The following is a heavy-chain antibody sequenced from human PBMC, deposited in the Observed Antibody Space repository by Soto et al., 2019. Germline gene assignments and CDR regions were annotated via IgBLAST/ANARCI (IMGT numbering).Heavy chain of an antibody. CDR1: GFSLSTSGMC. CDR2: IDWDDDK. D-gene: IGHD6-6*01. Sequence: SGPTLVNPTQTLTLTCTFSGFSLSTSGMCVSWIRQPPGKALEWLALIDWDDDKYYITSLKTRLTISKGTAKNQVVLTMTNMDPVDTGTYYCARSPYSSWQGPFDYWGQGTLVTVSS. J-gene: IGHJ4*02. V-gene: IGHV2-70*01. CDR3: ARSPYSSWQGPFDY.